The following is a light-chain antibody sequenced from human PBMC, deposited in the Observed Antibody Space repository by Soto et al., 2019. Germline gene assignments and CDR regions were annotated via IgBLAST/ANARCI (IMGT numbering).Light chain of an antibody. J-gene: IGLJ3*02. V-gene: IGLV1-44*01. CDR2: NNY. CDR3: AAWDDSVKTLL. Sequence: QSVLTQPPSASETPEQRVTISCSGSSSNIGSNTVNWYQHLPGTTPKLLIYNNYQRPSGVPDRFSASKSGTSASLAITGLQSEDEADYYCAAWDDSVKTLLFGGGTKVTVL. CDR1: SSNIGSNT.